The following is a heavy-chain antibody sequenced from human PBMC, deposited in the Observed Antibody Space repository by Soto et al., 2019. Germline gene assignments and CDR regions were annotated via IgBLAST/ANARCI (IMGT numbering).Heavy chain of an antibody. CDR1: GGSFSGYY. V-gene: IGHV4-34*01. Sequence: QVQLQQWGAGLLKPSETLSLTCAVYGGSFSGYYWSWIRQPPGKGLEWIGEINHSGSTNYNPSLKSRFTISVDTSKNQFSLKLSSVTAADPAVYYWAAKSMVVVITASFDYWGQGTLVTVSS. J-gene: IGHJ4*02. CDR3: AAKSMVVVITASFDY. CDR2: INHSGST. D-gene: IGHD3-22*01.